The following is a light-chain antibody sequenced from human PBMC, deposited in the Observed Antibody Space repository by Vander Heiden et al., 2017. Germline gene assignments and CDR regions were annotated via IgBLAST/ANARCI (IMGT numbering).Light chain of an antibody. CDR2: WAS. J-gene: IGKJ2*01. CDR1: QSVLYSSNNRNY. Sequence: IVMTQSPYSLAVSLGERATINCKSSQSVLYSSNNRNYLAWHQQKPGQPPKVLIYWASTRTSGVPDRFSGSGSGTEFTLTIDSLQAEDVAVYYCQQYYAAPYTFGQGTKLEIK. CDR3: QQYYAAPYT. V-gene: IGKV4-1*01.